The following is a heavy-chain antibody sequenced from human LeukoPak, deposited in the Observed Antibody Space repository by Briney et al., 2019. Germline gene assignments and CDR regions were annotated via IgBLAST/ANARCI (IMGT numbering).Heavy chain of an antibody. CDR2: IYYSGST. Sequence: SETLSLTCPVSGGSISSSSYYWGWIRQPPGKGLEWIGSIYYSGSTYYNPSLKSRVTISVDTSKNQFSLKLSSVTAADTAVYYCARGPKWLLDYWGQGTLVTVSS. D-gene: IGHD3-22*01. V-gene: IGHV4-39*01. CDR3: ARGPKWLLDY. CDR1: GGSISSSSYY. J-gene: IGHJ4*02.